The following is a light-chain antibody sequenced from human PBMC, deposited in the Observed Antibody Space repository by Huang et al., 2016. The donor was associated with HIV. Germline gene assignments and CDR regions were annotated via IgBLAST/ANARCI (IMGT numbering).Light chain of an antibody. CDR1: ESILRN. CDR3: QQYNKWPPYT. CDR2: GAS. J-gene: IGKJ2*01. Sequence: VMTQSPATLSVSPGERATLSCRASESILRNLAWYQQRPGQPPRLLIYGASVRPPGIPDRFRGSGSGTEFSLTISSLQSEDFAVYYCQQYNKWPPYTYGQGTKLEIK. V-gene: IGKV3-15*01.